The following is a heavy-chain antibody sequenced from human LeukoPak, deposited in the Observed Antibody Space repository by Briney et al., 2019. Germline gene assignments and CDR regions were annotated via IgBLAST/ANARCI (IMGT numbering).Heavy chain of an antibody. V-gene: IGHV4-39*07. CDR3: AREGVNPLDAFDI. CDR2: IYYSGST. D-gene: IGHD3-16*01. J-gene: IGHJ3*02. CDR1: GVSISSSSYY. Sequence: PSETLSLTCTVSGVSISSSSYYWGWIRQPPGKGLEWIGSIYYSGSTYYNPSLKSRVTISVDTSKNQFSLKLSSVTAADTAVYYCAREGVNPLDAFDIWGQGTMVTVSS.